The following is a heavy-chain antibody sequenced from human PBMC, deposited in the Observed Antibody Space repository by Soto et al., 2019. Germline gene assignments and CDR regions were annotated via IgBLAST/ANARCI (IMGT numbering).Heavy chain of an antibody. D-gene: IGHD3-3*01. CDR2: IYSSGST. CDR1: GGTISGYY. J-gene: IGHJ5*02. CDR3: ARGQRFSDWFDP. Sequence: PSETLSLTCSVSGGTISGYYWTWMRQPAGEGLEWIGRIYSSGSTKYNPSLQSRVTMSLDTSDNQFSLRLTSVTAADTAVYYCARGQRFSDWFDPWGQGTLVTVSS. V-gene: IGHV4-4*07.